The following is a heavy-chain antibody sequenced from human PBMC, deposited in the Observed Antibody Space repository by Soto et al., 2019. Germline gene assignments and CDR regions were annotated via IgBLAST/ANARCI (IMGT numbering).Heavy chain of an antibody. CDR3: ARDRWSGYRSVYGMDV. CDR2: ISYDGSNK. CDR1: GFTFSSYA. Sequence: QVQLVESGGGVVQPGRSLRLSCAASGFTFSSYAMHWVRQAPGKGLEWEAVISYDGSNKYYADSVKGRFTISRDNSKNTLYLQMNSLRAEDTAVYYCARDRWSGYRSVYGMDVWGQGTTVTVSS. J-gene: IGHJ6*02. D-gene: IGHD3-3*01. V-gene: IGHV3-30-3*01.